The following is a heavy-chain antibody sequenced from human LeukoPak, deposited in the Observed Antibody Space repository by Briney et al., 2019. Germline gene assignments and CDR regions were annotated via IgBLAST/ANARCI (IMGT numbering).Heavy chain of an antibody. D-gene: IGHD3-10*01. Sequence: GGSLRLSCAASGFTFSSYAMHWVRQAPGKGLEWVAVISYDGSNKYYADSVKGRFTISRDNSKNTLYLQMNSLRAEDTAVYYCARTRVWFGELRSYFDYWGQGTLVTVSS. CDR3: ARTRVWFGELRSYFDY. V-gene: IGHV3-30-3*01. CDR2: ISYDGSNK. J-gene: IGHJ4*02. CDR1: GFTFSSYA.